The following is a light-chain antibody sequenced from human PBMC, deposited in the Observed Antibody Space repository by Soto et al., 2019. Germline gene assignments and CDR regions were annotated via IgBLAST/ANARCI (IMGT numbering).Light chain of an antibody. Sequence: QSVLTQSPSASASLGASVKLTCTLSSGHSSYAIAWHQQQPEKGPRYLMNLDSDGSHTKGDAIPDRFSGSSSGAERYLTISSLQSEDEADYYCQTWGTGIHVVFGGGTKVTVL. CDR1: SGHSSYA. J-gene: IGLJ2*01. CDR2: LDSDGSH. CDR3: QTWGTGIHVV. V-gene: IGLV4-69*01.